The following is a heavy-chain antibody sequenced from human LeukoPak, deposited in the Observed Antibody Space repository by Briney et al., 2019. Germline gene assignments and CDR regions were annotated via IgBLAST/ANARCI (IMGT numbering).Heavy chain of an antibody. J-gene: IGHJ5*02. CDR3: ARPRDRYDFWSGYYTRNWFDP. CDR1: GYTFTSYD. Sequence: ASVTVSCKASGYTFTSYDINWVRQAPGQGLEWMGWMNPNSGNTGYAQKFQGRVTMTRNTSISTAYMELSSLRSEDTAVYYCARPRDRYDFWSGYYTRNWFDPWGQGTLVTVSS. V-gene: IGHV1-8*01. CDR2: MNPNSGNT. D-gene: IGHD3-3*01.